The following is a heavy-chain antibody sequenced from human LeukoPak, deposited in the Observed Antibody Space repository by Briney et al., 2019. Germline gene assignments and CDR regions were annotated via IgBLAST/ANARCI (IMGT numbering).Heavy chain of an antibody. D-gene: IGHD3-3*01. CDR1: GDSISTTSYY. V-gene: IGHV4-39*01. Sequence: SETLSLTCTVSGDSISTTSYYWDWIRQPPGTGLEWIGSIHHSGSTYYNPSLKSRVTIPVDTSKSQFSLRLSSVAAADTGVYYCARHPLRLGMDVWGQGTTVTVSS. CDR2: IHHSGST. CDR3: ARHPLRLGMDV. J-gene: IGHJ6*02.